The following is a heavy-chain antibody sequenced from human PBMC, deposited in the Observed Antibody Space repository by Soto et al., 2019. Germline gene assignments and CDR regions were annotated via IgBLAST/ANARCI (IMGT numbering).Heavy chain of an antibody. CDR2: IYYSGST. Sequence: SETLYLTCTVSCGSISSGGYYWSWIRPHPGKGLEWIGYIYYSGSTYYNPSLKSRVTISVDTSKNQFSLKLSSVTAADTAVYYCARDVSYYDSSGGLDYWGQGTLVTVSS. D-gene: IGHD3-22*01. V-gene: IGHV4-61*08. J-gene: IGHJ4*02. CDR1: CGSISSGGYY. CDR3: ARDVSYYDSSGGLDY.